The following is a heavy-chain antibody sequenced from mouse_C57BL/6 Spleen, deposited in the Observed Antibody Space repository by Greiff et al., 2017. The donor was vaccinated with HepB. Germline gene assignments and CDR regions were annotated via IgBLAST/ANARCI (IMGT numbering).Heavy chain of an antibody. Sequence: VKLQESGPELVKPGASVKLSCKASGYTFTSYDINWVKQRPGQGLEWIGWIYPRDGSTKYNEKFKGKATLTVDTSSSTAYMELHSLTSEDSAVYFCARSGLYYGSTYFDYWGQGTTLTVSS. J-gene: IGHJ2*01. CDR1: GYTFTSYD. V-gene: IGHV1-85*01. CDR3: ARSGLYYGSTYFDY. CDR2: IYPRDGST. D-gene: IGHD1-1*01.